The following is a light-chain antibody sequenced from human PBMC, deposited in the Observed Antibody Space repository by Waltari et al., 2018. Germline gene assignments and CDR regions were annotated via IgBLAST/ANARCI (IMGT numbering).Light chain of an antibody. CDR3: SSFTGSNNWV. CDR2: EVS. Sequence: QSALTQPPPASGSPGQSVTISCTGTSGDVGGSHFVSWYQQHPGKAPKLMIYEVSKRHSGVPDRFSGSKSGNTASLTVSGLQAEDEADFYCSSFTGSNNWVFGGGTKVTVL. CDR1: SGDVGGSHF. J-gene: IGLJ3*02. V-gene: IGLV2-8*01.